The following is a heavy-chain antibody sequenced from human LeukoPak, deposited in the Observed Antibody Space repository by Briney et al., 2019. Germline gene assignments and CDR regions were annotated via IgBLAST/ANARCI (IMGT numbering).Heavy chain of an antibody. CDR1: GGSLSLYY. J-gene: IGHJ5*02. V-gene: IGHV4-4*07. Sequence: SETLSLTCSVSGGSLSLYYWRWIRQPAGKGLECMGRIYNTGSTNYNPSLKSRVTMSVDTSKNQFSLKLSSVTAADTAVYYCAREDNGDYRNWFDPWGQGTLVTVSS. CDR3: AREDNGDYRNWFDP. D-gene: IGHD4-17*01. CDR2: IYNTGST.